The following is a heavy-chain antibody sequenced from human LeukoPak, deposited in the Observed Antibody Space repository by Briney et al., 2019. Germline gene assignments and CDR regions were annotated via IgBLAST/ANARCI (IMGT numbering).Heavy chain of an antibody. V-gene: IGHV1-18*01. CDR3: ARGPTHVWGSYRPPYYFDY. CDR2: ISAYNGNT. Sequence: ASVKVSCKASGYTFTSYGISWVRQAPGQGLEWMGWISAYNGNTNYAQKLQGRVTMTTDTSTSTAYMELRSLRSDDTAVYYCARGPTHVWGSYRPPYYFDYWGQGTLVTVSS. J-gene: IGHJ4*02. D-gene: IGHD3-16*02. CDR1: GYTFTSYG.